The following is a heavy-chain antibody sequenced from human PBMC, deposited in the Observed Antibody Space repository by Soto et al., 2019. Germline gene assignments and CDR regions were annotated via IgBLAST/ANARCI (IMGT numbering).Heavy chain of an antibody. CDR3: TRTFDTITYYFDY. V-gene: IGHV3-30-3*01. Sequence: GGSLRLSCTASEFSFSSYAMNWIRQSPGKGLEWVADISLNGNSLHYADSVKDRFTISRDNSKSTLYLQMNNMRTEDTAVYYCTRTFDTITYYFDYWGQGTLVTVSS. J-gene: IGHJ4*02. CDR1: EFSFSSYA. CDR2: ISLNGNSL.